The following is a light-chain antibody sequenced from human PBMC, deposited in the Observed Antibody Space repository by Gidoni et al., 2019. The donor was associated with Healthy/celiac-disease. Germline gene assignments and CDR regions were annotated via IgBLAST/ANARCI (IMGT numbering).Light chain of an antibody. CDR1: QSITSY. Sequence: DIQMTQSPSSLSASVGDRVTITCRASQSITSYLTWYQQKPGKAPKLLIYAASSLQSGVPSRFSSSGSATDFTLTISSLQPEDFATYYYQQSYSTPPITFGQGTRLEIK. V-gene: IGKV1-39*01. CDR2: AAS. J-gene: IGKJ5*01. CDR3: QQSYSTPPIT.